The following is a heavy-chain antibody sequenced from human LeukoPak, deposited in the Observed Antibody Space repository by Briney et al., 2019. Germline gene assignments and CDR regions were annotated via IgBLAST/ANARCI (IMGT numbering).Heavy chain of an antibody. Sequence: ASVKVSCKASGGTFSSYAISWVRQAPGQGLEWMGGIIPIFGTANYAQKFEGRVTITTDESTSTAYMELSSLRSEDTAVYYCARGRYSYRAPDAFDIWGQGTMVTVSS. CDR2: IIPIFGTA. CDR3: ARGRYSYRAPDAFDI. CDR1: GGTFSSYA. D-gene: IGHD5-18*01. V-gene: IGHV1-69*05. J-gene: IGHJ3*02.